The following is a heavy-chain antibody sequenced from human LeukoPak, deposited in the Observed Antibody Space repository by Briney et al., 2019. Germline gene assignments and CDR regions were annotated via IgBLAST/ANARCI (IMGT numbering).Heavy chain of an antibody. CDR2: IHTSGST. CDR1: GGSISSYY. CDR3: ARGGYDSSGYTTGFAY. J-gene: IGHJ4*02. D-gene: IGHD3-22*01. V-gene: IGHV4-4*07. Sequence: SETLSLTCTVSGGSISSYYWSWIRQPAGKGLEWIGRIHTSGSTNYNPSLKSRVTISVDTTKNQFSLKLSSVTAADTAVYYCARGGYDSSGYTTGFAYWGQGTLATVSS.